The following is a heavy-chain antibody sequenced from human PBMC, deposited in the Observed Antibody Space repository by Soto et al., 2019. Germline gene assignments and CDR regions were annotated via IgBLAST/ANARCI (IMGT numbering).Heavy chain of an antibody. D-gene: IGHD6-19*01. CDR2: INSDGSST. Sequence: EVQLVESGGGLVQPGGSLRLSCAASGFTFSIYWMHWVRQAPGKGLVWVSRINSDGSSTSYADSVKGRFTISRDNAKNTLYLQMNSLRAEDTAVYYCARMWAVAGLDYYYDMDVWGQGTTVTVAS. J-gene: IGHJ6*02. CDR3: ARMWAVAGLDYYYDMDV. CDR1: GFTFSIYW. V-gene: IGHV3-74*01.